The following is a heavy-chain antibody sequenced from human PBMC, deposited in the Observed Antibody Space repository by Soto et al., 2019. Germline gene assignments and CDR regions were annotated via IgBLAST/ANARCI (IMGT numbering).Heavy chain of an antibody. J-gene: IGHJ4*02. CDR1: GFTFSDYY. Sequence: QVQLVESGGGLVKPGGSLRLSCAASGFTFSDYYMSWIRQAPGKGLEWVSYISSSSSYTNYADSVKGRFTISRDNAKNSLYLQMNSLRAEDTAVYYCAAEFDRRLIYDYGDYEGFDYWGQGTLVTVSS. CDR3: AAEFDRRLIYDYGDYEGFDY. V-gene: IGHV3-11*06. D-gene: IGHD4-17*01. CDR2: ISSSSSYT.